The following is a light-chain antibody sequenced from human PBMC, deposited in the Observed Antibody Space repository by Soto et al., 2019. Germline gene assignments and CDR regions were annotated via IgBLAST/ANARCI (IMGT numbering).Light chain of an antibody. V-gene: IGKV3-20*01. J-gene: IGKJ1*01. CDR2: GAS. CDR3: QQYGSSPPT. Sequence: ESVLTQSPGTLSLSPGERATLSCRASQSVSTSYLAWYQQKPGQAPRLLIYGASSRATGIPDGFSGRGSGTDFTLTISRLEPEDFGVYYCQQYGSSPPTFGQGTKGEIK. CDR1: QSVSTSY.